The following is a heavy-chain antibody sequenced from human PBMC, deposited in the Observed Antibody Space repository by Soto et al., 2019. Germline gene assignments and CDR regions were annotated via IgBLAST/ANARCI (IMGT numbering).Heavy chain of an antibody. Sequence: QLQLRESGPGLLKPSETLSLTCAVSGGAISGRSNYWGWIRQPPGKGLEYIGSIYSGGSTYYNPSLKSRVTSSVDATQNQFSLRLTSVTAADTAVYYCARRHSATWLFDYWGLGTLVTVSS. D-gene: IGHD3-9*01. CDR3: ARRHSATWLFDY. CDR1: GGAISGRSNY. V-gene: IGHV4-39*01. CDR2: IYSGGST. J-gene: IGHJ4*02.